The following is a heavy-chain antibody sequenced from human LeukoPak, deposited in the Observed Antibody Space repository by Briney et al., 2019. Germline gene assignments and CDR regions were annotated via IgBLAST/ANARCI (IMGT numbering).Heavy chain of an antibody. CDR2: IIPIFGTA. Sequence: ASVKVSCKASGYTFTSYGISWVRQAPGQGLEWMGGIIPIFGTANYAQKFQGRVTITADKSTSTDYMELSSLRSEDTAVYYCAREDYDSSGYYYYAFDIWGQGTMVTVSS. V-gene: IGHV1-69*06. CDR3: AREDYDSSGYYYYAFDI. CDR1: GYTFTSYG. J-gene: IGHJ3*02. D-gene: IGHD3-22*01.